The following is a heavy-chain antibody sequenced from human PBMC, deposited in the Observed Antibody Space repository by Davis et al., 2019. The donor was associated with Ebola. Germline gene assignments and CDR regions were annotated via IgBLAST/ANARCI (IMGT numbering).Heavy chain of an antibody. CDR3: ARDALGLLIFGYFDY. Sequence: GESLKISCAASGFTFSSYGMHWVRQAPGKGLEWVSYISSSSSTIYYADSVKGRFTISRDNAKNSLYLQMNSLRDEDTAVYYCARDALGLLIFGYFDYWGQGTLVTVSS. CDR1: GFTFSSYG. CDR2: ISSSSSTI. J-gene: IGHJ4*02. V-gene: IGHV3-48*02. D-gene: IGHD3-3*01.